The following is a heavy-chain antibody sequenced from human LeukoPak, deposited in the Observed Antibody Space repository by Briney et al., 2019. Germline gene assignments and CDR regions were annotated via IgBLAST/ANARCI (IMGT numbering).Heavy chain of an antibody. Sequence: GGSLRLSCAVPGFTFSTFAMNWVRQAPGKGREWVSSLSDSAVSSYYADSVKGRFTISRDNSKNTLYLQMNSLRAEDTATYYCAKAPDSSGFPSYFDSWGQGTLVAVSS. V-gene: IGHV3-23*01. J-gene: IGHJ4*02. CDR2: LSDSAVSS. CDR1: GFTFSTFA. D-gene: IGHD3-22*01. CDR3: AKAPDSSGFPSYFDS.